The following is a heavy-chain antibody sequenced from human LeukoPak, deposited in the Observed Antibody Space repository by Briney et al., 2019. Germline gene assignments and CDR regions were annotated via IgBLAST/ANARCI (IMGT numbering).Heavy chain of an antibody. CDR3: TSYYDSSSYIDY. Sequence: GGSLRLSCTASGFTFGDYAMSWFRQTPGKGLEWVGFTRSKAYGGTTEYAASVKGRFTISRDDSKSIAYLQMNSLKTEDTAVYYCTSYYDSSSYIDYWGQGTLVTVSS. CDR1: GFTFGDYA. V-gene: IGHV3-49*03. J-gene: IGHJ4*02. D-gene: IGHD3-22*01. CDR2: TRSKAYGGTT.